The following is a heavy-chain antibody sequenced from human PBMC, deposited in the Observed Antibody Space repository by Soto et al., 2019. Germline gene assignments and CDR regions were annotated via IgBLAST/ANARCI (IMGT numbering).Heavy chain of an antibody. D-gene: IGHD3-16*01. Sequence: PSETLSLTCSVSGSAISGYYWRWIRQPPGKGLEWIGYISYSGSTHYNPSLKSRVTISVDTSKNQFSLKLSSVTAADTAVYYCASEGMGVNHLYYYGMDVWGQGTTVTVSS. J-gene: IGHJ6*02. CDR3: ASEGMGVNHLYYYGMDV. CDR1: GSAISGYY. CDR2: ISYSGST. V-gene: IGHV4-59*01.